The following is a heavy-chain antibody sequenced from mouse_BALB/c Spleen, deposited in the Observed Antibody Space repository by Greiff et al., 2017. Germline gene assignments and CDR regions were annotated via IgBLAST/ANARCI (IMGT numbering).Heavy chain of an antibody. J-gene: IGHJ2*01. CDR2: ISDGGSYT. Sequence: EVKLVESGGGLVKPGGSLKLSCAASGFTFSDYYMYWVRQTPEKRLEWVATISDGGSYTYYPDSVKGRFTISRDNAKNNLYLQMSSLKSEDTAMYYCAREGGYGSSVDYWGQGTTLTVSS. V-gene: IGHV5-4*02. CDR3: AREGGYGSSVDY. D-gene: IGHD1-1*01. CDR1: GFTFSDYY.